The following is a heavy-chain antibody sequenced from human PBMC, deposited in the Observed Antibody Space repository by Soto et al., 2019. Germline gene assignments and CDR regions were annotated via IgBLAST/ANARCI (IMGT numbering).Heavy chain of an antibody. CDR2: MNVNSGNA. J-gene: IGHJ4*02. D-gene: IGHD5-12*01. CDR1: GYTFTSYD. Sequence: QVKLVQSGAEVKKPGASVKVSCKASGYTFTSYDINGVRQATGQGLEWMGWMNVNSGNAGSAQKFQGRVTMTRNTSISTAYMELSSLRFEDTAVYYCARGPSGFEFDYWGQGTLVTVSS. V-gene: IGHV1-8*01. CDR3: ARGPSGFEFDY.